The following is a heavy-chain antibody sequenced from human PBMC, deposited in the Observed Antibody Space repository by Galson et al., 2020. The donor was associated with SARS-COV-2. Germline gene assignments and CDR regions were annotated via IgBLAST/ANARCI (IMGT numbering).Heavy chain of an antibody. CDR1: GFSLSTYGVG. CDR3: AHRDVSGEFDP. D-gene: IGHD3-10*01. V-gene: IGHV2-5*02. J-gene: IGHJ5*02. CDR2: IYWDDHK. Sequence: SGPTLVKPTQPLTLTCTLSGFSLSTYGVGVGWIRQPPGKDLQWLALIYWDDHKPYSPSLKSRFTITKDTSKNQVVLTVTDMDPVDTATYYCAHRDVSGEFDPWGQGTLVTVSS.